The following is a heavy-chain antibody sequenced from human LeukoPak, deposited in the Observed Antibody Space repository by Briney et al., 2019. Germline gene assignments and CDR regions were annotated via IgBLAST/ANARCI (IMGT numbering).Heavy chain of an antibody. CDR2: ISGSGGST. CDR3: AEGKGDYGDYVVDY. D-gene: IGHD4-17*01. Sequence: GGSLRLSCAASGFTFSSYAMSWVRQAPGKGLEWVSAISGSGGSTYYADSVKGRFTISRDNSKNTLYLQMNSLRAEDTAVYYCAEGKGDYGDYVVDYWGQGTLVTVSS. CDR1: GFTFSSYA. J-gene: IGHJ4*02. V-gene: IGHV3-23*01.